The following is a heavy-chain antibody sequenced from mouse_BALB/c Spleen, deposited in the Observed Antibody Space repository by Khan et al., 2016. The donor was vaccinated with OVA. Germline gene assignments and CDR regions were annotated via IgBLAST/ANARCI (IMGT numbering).Heavy chain of an antibody. Sequence: QIQLVQSGPELKKPGETVKISCKASGYTFTNYGMNWVKQAPGKGLKWMGWINTYTGEPTYADDFKGRFACSLETYASTAALQINNLTRQDTATTFCASMKPYWYVDVWCAVTTVIVSS. V-gene: IGHV9-3-1*01. J-gene: IGHJ1*01. CDR3: ASMKPYWYVDV. CDR1: GYTFTNYG. CDR2: INTYTGEP.